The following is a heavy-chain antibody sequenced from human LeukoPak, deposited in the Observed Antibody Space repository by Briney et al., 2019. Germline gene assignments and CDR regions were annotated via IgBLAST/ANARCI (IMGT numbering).Heavy chain of an antibody. Sequence: PGGSLRLSCAASGSTVSSNYMSWVRQAPGKGLEWVSVIYSGGSTYYADSVKGRFTISRDNSKNTLYLQMNSLRAEDTAVYYCARDSPQYYYDSSGYSYYFDYWGQGTLVTVSS. CDR1: GSTVSSNY. J-gene: IGHJ4*02. V-gene: IGHV3-53*01. CDR3: ARDSPQYYYDSSGYSYYFDY. D-gene: IGHD3-22*01. CDR2: IYSGGST.